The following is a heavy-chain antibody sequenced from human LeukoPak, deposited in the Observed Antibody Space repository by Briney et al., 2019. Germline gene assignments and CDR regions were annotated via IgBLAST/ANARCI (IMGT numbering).Heavy chain of an antibody. CDR3: ARGPITMVRGVYWFDP. V-gene: IGHV1-8*01. J-gene: IGHJ5*02. D-gene: IGHD3-10*01. Sequence: GASVKVSCKASGYTFTSYDINWVRQATGQGLEWMGWMNPNSGNTGYAQRFQGRVTMTRNTSISTAYMELSSLRSEDTAVYYCARGPITMVRGVYWFDPWGQGTLVTVSS. CDR1: GYTFTSYD. CDR2: MNPNSGNT.